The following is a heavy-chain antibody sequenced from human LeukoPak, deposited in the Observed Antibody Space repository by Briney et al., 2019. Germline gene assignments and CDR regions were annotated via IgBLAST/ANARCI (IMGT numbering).Heavy chain of an antibody. CDR3: ARAPWGRSDFWSGHPYYFDY. V-gene: IGHV4-59*01. CDR1: GGSIGSYY. J-gene: IGHJ4*02. CDR2: IYYSGST. Sequence: PSQTLSLTCAVSGGSIGSYYWSWIRQPPGKGLEWIGYIYYSGSTNHNPSLKSRVTISVDTSKNQFSLKLSSVTAADTAVYYCARAPWGRSDFWSGHPYYFDYWGQGTLVTVSS. D-gene: IGHD3-3*01.